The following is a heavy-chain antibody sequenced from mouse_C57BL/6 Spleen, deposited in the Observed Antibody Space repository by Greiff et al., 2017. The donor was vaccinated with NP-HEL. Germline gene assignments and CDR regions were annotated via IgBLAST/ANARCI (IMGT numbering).Heavy chain of an antibody. CDR2: IWSGGST. CDR3: ARGGTEAMDY. Sequence: QVQLQQSGPGLVQPSQCLSITCTVSGFSLTSYGVHWVRQSPGKGLEWLGVIWSGGSTDYNAAFISRLSISKDNSKSQVFFKMNSLQADDTAIYYCARGGTEAMDYWGQGTSVTVSS. J-gene: IGHJ4*01. D-gene: IGHD3-3*01. CDR1: GFSLTSYG. V-gene: IGHV2-2*01.